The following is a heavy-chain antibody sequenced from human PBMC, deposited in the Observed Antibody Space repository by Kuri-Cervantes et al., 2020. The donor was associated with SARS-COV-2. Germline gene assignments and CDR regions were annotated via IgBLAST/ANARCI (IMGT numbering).Heavy chain of an antibody. D-gene: IGHD2-15*01. V-gene: IGHV3-66*01. CDR3: ARDLICSTCDTPDYYGMDV. CDR2: IYSGGST. CDR1: GFTFSSYA. J-gene: IGHJ6*02. Sequence: GGSLRLSCAASGFTFSSYAMSWVRQAPGKGLEWVSSIYSGGSTHYAESLKGRFTISRDTSKNTVYLQMNSLRGEDTGVYYCARDLICSTCDTPDYYGMDVWGQGTTVTVSS.